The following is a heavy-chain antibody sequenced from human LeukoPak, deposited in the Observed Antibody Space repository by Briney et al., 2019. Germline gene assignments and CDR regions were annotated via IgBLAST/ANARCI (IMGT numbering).Heavy chain of an antibody. D-gene: IGHD2-2*01. CDR2: ISAYNGNT. J-gene: IGHJ5*02. CDR1: GYTFTSYG. CDR3: ARETLGYCSSTSCYRGPPRYNWFDP. Sequence: ASVKASCKASGYTFTSYGISWVRQAPGQGLEWMGWISAYNGNTNYAQKLQGRVTMTTDTSTSTAYMELRSLRSDDTAVYYCARETLGYCSSTSCYRGPPRYNWFDPWGQGTLVTVSS. V-gene: IGHV1-18*01.